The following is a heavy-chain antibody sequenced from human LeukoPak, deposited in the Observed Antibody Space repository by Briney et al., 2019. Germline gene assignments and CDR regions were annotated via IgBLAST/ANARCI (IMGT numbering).Heavy chain of an antibody. CDR1: GYSFTSYW. V-gene: IGHV5-51*01. D-gene: IGHD3-22*01. CDR3: ATGPYYYDSSGYYDGLDY. Sequence: ESLKISCKGSGYSFTSYWIGWVRQMPGKGLEWMGIIYPGDSDTRYSPSFQGQVTTSADKSISTAYLQWSSLKASDTAMYYCATGPYYYDSSGYYDGLDYWGQGTLVTVSS. J-gene: IGHJ4*02. CDR2: IYPGDSDT.